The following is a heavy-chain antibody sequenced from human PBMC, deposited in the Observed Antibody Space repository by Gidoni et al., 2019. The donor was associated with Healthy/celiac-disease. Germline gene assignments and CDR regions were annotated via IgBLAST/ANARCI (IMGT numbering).Heavy chain of an antibody. CDR3: AGGTYYYDSSGYYRG. V-gene: IGHV1-69*04. CDR2: MIPILGKA. D-gene: IGHD3-22*01. CDR1: GGTFSSYA. J-gene: IGHJ4*02. Sequence: QVQLVQSGAEVKKPGSSVKVSCKASGGTFSSYAISWVRQAPGQGLEWMGRMIPILGKANYDQKFQGRVTITADKSTSTAYMELSSLRSEETAVYYCAGGTYYYDSSGYYRGWGQGTLVTVSS.